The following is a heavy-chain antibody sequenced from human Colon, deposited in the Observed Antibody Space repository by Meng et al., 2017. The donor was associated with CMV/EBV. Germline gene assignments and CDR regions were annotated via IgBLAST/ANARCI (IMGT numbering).Heavy chain of an antibody. J-gene: IGHJ6*02. CDR2: LGGGT. Sequence: GESLKISCAASGITFGNFAMSWVRQAPGKGLEWVSSLGGGTYYADSVKGRFTISRDNSKNTLYLEMNSLGVEDTAVYYCAKDRRPYFYAMDVWGQGTTVTVSS. CDR1: GITFGNFA. CDR3: AKDRRPYFYAMDV. V-gene: IGHV3-23*01.